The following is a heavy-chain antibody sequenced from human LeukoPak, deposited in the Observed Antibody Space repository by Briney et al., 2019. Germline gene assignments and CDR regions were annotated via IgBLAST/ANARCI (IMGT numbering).Heavy chain of an antibody. CDR3: AREGGSGWYSGWFDP. D-gene: IGHD6-19*01. V-gene: IGHV3-48*03. Sequence: GGSLRLSCAASGLNFSNENMIWVRQAPGKGLEWVSYISGSGTNIYYADSVKGRFTISRDNAKNSLYLHMNGLRAEDTAVYYCAREGGSGWYSGWFDPWGQGTLVTVSS. CDR1: GLNFSNEN. CDR2: ISGSGTNI. J-gene: IGHJ5*02.